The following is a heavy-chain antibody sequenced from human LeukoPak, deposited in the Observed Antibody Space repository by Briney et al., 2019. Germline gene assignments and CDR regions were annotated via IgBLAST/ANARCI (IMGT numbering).Heavy chain of an antibody. CDR1: GGSLTSHF. CDR3: ATIKRGSIFGYFDF. D-gene: IGHD5-18*01. J-gene: IGHJ4*02. CDR2: MIDSVNT. V-gene: IGHV4-59*11. Sequence: SETLSLTCTVSGGSLTSHFWSWIRQPPGRGLGWIGYMIDSVNTKDNPSLKSRLTLSADTSKSQFSLRLSSVTAADTAVYYCATIKRGSIFGYFDFWGQGIKVTVSS.